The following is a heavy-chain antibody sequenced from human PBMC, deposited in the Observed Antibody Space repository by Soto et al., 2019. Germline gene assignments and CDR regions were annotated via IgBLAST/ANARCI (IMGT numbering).Heavy chain of an antibody. CDR1: GFSLSTSGVG. V-gene: IGHV2-5*02. Sequence: QITLKESGPPLVKPTQTLTLTCTFSGFSLSTSGVGVGWIRQPPGKALEWLALIYWDDDKRYSPSLKSRLTITKDTSKNQVVLTMTNMDPVDTATYYCAHSTMVRGWSVGENWFDPWGQGTLVTVSS. J-gene: IGHJ5*02. CDR2: IYWDDDK. CDR3: AHSTMVRGWSVGENWFDP. D-gene: IGHD3-10*01.